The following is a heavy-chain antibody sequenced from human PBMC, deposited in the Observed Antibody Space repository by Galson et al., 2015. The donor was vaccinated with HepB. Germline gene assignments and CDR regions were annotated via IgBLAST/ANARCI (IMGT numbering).Heavy chain of an antibody. CDR2: INGRGSTR. CDR1: GFTFTRYT. D-gene: IGHD3-16*01. V-gene: IGHV3-23*01. Sequence: SLRLSCAAPGFTFTRYTMGWVRQAPGKGLEWVSGINGRGSTRSYSDAVKGRFSISRDNSKDTVFLQMDNLRAEDTAVYYCVKEGSWFGGDWFDPWGQGALVTVS. CDR3: VKEGSWFGGDWFDP. J-gene: IGHJ5*02.